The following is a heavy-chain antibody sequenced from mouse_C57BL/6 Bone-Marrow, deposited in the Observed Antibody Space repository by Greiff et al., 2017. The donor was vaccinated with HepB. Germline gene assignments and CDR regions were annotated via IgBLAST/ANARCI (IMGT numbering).Heavy chain of an antibody. Sequence: VQRVESGAELARPGASVKLSCKASGYTFTSYGISWVKQRTGQGLEWIGVIYPRSGNTYYNEKFKGKATLTADKSSSTAYMELRSLTSEDSTVYFCARDGLFAYWGQGTLVTVSA. J-gene: IGHJ3*01. V-gene: IGHV1-81*01. CDR3: ARDGLFAY. CDR1: GYTFTSYG. CDR2: IYPRSGNT.